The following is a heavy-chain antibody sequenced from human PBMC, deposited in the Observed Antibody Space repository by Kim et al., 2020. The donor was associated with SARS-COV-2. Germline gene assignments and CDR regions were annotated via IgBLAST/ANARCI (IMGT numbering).Heavy chain of an antibody. V-gene: IGHV1-8*01. CDR3: ARARRERAVIVVVIPYYSYYMDV. D-gene: IGHD3-22*01. J-gene: IGHJ6*03. Sequence: ASVKVSCKASGYTFTSYDINWVRQATGQGLEWMGWMNPNSGNTGYAQKFQGRVTMTRNTSISTAYMELSSLRSEDTAVYYCARARRERAVIVVVIPYYSYYMDVWGKGTTVTVSS. CDR2: MNPNSGNT. CDR1: GYTFTSYD.